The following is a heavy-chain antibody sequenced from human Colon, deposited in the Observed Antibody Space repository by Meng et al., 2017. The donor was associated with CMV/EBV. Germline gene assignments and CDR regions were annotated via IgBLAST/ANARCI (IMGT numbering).Heavy chain of an antibody. CDR2: IYPGDSET. CDR1: GYSFTRYW. CDR3: ARRGWTTEFDY. V-gene: IGHV5-51*01. D-gene: IGHD3/OR15-3a*01. J-gene: IGHJ4*02. Sequence: CKGSGYSFTRYWIAWVRQMPGKGLEWMAIIYPGDSETRYSPSFQGQVTISADKSIATAYLQWSSLKASDTAMYYCARRGWTTEFDYWGQGTLVTVSS.